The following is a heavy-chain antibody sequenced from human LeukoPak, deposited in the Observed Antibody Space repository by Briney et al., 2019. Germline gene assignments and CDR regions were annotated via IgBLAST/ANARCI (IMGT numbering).Heavy chain of an antibody. CDR3: AKCKQQLVLHY. J-gene: IGHJ4*02. CDR1: GYTFSSYA. V-gene: IGHV3-23*01. Sequence: SGGSLRLSCAASGYTFSSYAMSWVRQAPGKGLEWVSAISGSGGSTYYADSVKGRFIISRDNSKTTLYLQMNSLRAEDTAVYYCAKCKQQLVLHYWGQGTLVTVSS. D-gene: IGHD6-13*01. CDR2: ISGSGGST.